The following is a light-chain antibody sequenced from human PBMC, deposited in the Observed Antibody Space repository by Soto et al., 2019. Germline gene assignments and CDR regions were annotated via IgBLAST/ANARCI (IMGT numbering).Light chain of an antibody. CDR1: SSDVGGYNY. J-gene: IGLJ1*01. V-gene: IGLV2-14*03. CDR2: EVS. CDR3: SSYTASSTLL. Sequence: QSVLTQPASVSGSPGQSITISCTGTSSDVGGYNYVSWSQQHPGKAPKLLISEVSNRPSGVSNRVSGSKSGNTGSPTISGRQSDGESDYSCSSYTASSTLLFGTG.